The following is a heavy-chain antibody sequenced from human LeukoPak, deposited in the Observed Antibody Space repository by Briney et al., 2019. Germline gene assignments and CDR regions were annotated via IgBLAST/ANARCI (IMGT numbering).Heavy chain of an antibody. Sequence: SETLSLTCTVSGGSISSGDYYWSWIRQPPGKGLEWIGYIYYSGSTYYNPSLKSRVTISVDTSKNQFSLKLSSVTAADTAVYYCASLGSPLGYNGDYHWSDPWGQGTLVTVSS. V-gene: IGHV4-30-4*01. CDR3: ASLGSPLGYNGDYHWSDP. J-gene: IGHJ5*02. CDR2: IYYSGST. CDR1: GGSISSGDYY. D-gene: IGHD4-17*01.